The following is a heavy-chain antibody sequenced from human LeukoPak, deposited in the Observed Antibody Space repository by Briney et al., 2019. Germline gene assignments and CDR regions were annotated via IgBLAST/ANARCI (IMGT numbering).Heavy chain of an antibody. D-gene: IGHD4-17*01. Sequence: GGSLRLSCAASGFTFSDYYMSWVRQAPGKGLEWVSAISGSGGSTYYADSVKGRFTISRDNSKNTLYLQMNSLRAEDTAVYYCAKEGNYGDRTYPGSRYYGMDVWGQGTTVTVSS. V-gene: IGHV3-23*01. CDR2: ISGSGGST. CDR1: GFTFSDYY. J-gene: IGHJ6*02. CDR3: AKEGNYGDRTYPGSRYYGMDV.